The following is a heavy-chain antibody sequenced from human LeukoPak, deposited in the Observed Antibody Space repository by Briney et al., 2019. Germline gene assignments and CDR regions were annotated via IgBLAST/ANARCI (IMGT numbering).Heavy chain of an antibody. CDR2: LHPDGSSTT. V-gene: IGHV3-7*01. CDR3: ARVPHYGALDY. J-gene: IGHJ4*02. Sequence: GGSLRLSCAASGFIFSSSWLSWVRQAPGKGLEWVADLHPDGSSTTYYVDSVKGRFTVSRDNAKNLGYLQMNNLRVEDTAIYYCARVPHYGALDYWGQGIRVTVSS. CDR1: GFIFSSSW. D-gene: IGHD4-17*01.